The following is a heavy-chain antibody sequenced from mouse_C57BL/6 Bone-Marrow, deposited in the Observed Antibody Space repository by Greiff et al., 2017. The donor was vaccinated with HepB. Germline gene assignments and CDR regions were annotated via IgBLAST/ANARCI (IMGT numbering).Heavy chain of an antibody. V-gene: IGHV1-54*01. J-gene: IGHJ4*01. CDR1: GYAFTNYL. CDR3: ARRRYDYDPGGYAMDY. D-gene: IGHD2-4*01. Sequence: VKLQESGAELVRPGTSVKVSCKASGYAFTNYLIEWVKQRPGQGLEWIGVINPGSGGTNYNEKFKGKATLTADKSSSTAYMQLSSLTSEDSAVYFCARRRYDYDPGGYAMDYWGQGTSVTVSS. CDR2: INPGSGGT.